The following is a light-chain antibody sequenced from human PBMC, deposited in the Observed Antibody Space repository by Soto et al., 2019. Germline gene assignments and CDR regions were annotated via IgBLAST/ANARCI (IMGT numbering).Light chain of an antibody. CDR1: SSNIGAGYD. CDR3: QSYDSSLSGDVV. J-gene: IGLJ2*01. Sequence: QSVLTQPPSVSGAPGQRVTISCTGSSSNIGAGYDVHWYQQLPGTAPKLLIYGNSNRPSGVPDRFSGSKSGTSASLAITGLQAEDDSHYYCQSYDSSLSGDVVFGGGTKLTVL. V-gene: IGLV1-40*01. CDR2: GNS.